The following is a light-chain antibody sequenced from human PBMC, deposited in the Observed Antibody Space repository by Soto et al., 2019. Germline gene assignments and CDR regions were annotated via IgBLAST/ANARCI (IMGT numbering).Light chain of an antibody. J-gene: IGKJ3*01. V-gene: IGKV1-5*03. CDR3: QQYETYSGT. CDR1: QIINTW. Sequence: DIQMTQSPSSLSASVGDRVTITCRASQIINTWLAWYQQKPGKAPKLVIYRASNLVNGVTSRFSGSGSGTEFTLTISSLQPDDFEMYYCQQYETYSGTFGPGHKVDL. CDR2: RAS.